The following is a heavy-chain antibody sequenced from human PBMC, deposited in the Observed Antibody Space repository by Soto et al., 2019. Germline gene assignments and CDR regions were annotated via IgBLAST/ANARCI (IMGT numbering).Heavy chain of an antibody. CDR2: ISDSGNT. V-gene: IGHV4-59*01. Sequence: PSETLSLTCSVSGGSPSINYWSWIRHPPGKGLEWIGCISDSGNTYYNPSLQSRVTISIDTSTNQFLLDLTSVTTADTAVYYCARVPTTVTHPKSPFLVDRDVKDESFAPWGQGTLVTVS. J-gene: IGHJ5*02. D-gene: IGHD4-17*01. CDR3: ARVPTTVTHPKSPFLVDRDVKDESFAP. CDR1: GGSPSINY.